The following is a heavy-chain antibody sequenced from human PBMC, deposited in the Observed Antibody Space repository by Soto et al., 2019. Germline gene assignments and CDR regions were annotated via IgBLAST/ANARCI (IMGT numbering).Heavy chain of an antibody. Sequence: QVQLQESGPGLVKPSQTLSLTCTVSGGSISSGGYYWSWIRQHPGKGLAWIGYIYYSGSTYYNPSLKSRVTISVATSKNQFSLKLSSVTAADTAVYYCARSPEATVTAFDYWGQGTLVTVSS. J-gene: IGHJ4*02. V-gene: IGHV4-31*03. CDR2: IYYSGST. CDR3: ARSPEATVTAFDY. D-gene: IGHD4-17*01. CDR1: GGSISSGGYY.